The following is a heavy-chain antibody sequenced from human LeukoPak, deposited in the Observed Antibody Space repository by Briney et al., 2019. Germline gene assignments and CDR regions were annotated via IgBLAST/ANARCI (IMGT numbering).Heavy chain of an antibody. Sequence: GGSLRLSCAASGFTFSDYWMNWVRQAPGKGLEWVANMDPTGSQKRYVDSVKGRFTICKDNPGASLYLDMHSLRAEDTAIYYCAIWTSGNYWGQGTLVTVSS. CDR3: AIWTSGNY. CDR2: MDPTGSQK. J-gene: IGHJ4*02. CDR1: GFTFSDYW. V-gene: IGHV3-7*01. D-gene: IGHD1-1*01.